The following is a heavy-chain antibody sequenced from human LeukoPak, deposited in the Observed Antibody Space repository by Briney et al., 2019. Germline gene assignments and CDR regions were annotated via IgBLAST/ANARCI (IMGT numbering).Heavy chain of an antibody. D-gene: IGHD2-15*01. CDR3: ASRHCSGGGCYFAGADPFDY. Sequence: GGSLRLSCAASGFTVSSTYMSWIRQAPGKGLEWVSVIYSGGNIYYIDSVKGRFTISRDTSKNTLYLQMNSLRAEDTAVYFCASRHCSGGGCYFAGADPFDYWGQGTLVTVSS. V-gene: IGHV3-53*01. CDR2: IYSGGNI. J-gene: IGHJ4*02. CDR1: GFTVSSTY.